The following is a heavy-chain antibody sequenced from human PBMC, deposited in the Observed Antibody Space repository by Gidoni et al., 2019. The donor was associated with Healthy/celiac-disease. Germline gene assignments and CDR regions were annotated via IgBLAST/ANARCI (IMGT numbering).Heavy chain of an antibody. J-gene: IGHJ3*02. CDR3: ARLIFGLLDAFDI. D-gene: IGHD3-9*01. CDR2: LYYSGST. V-gene: IGHV4-39*07. Sequence: QLQLQESGPGLVKPSATLSLTCAVSGGPISSSSYYWGWIRPPPGKGLEWIGSLYYSGSTYYNPSLKSRVTISVDTSKNQFSLKLSSVTAADTAVYYCARLIFGLLDAFDIWGQGTMVTVSS. CDR1: GGPISSSSYY.